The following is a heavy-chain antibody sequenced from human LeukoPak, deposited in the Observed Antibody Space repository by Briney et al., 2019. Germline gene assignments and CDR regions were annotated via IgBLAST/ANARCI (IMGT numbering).Heavy chain of an antibody. Sequence: GGSLRLSCAASGFTFSSYEMNWVRQAPGKGLEWVSYISSSGSTIYYADSVKGRFTISRDNAKNSLYLQMNSLRAEDTAVYYCAKNQQLVPGYWGQGTLVTVSS. D-gene: IGHD6-13*01. CDR2: ISSSGSTI. CDR3: AKNQQLVPGY. CDR1: GFTFSSYE. J-gene: IGHJ4*02. V-gene: IGHV3-48*03.